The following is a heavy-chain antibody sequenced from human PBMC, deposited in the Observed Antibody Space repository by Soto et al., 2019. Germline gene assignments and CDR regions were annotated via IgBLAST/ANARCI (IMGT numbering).Heavy chain of an antibody. CDR1: GYTFSDYG. V-gene: IGHV1-18*01. CDR3: ARGFVPEDY. Sequence: QVHLVQSEGEVKKPGASVKVSCKTSGYTFSDYGVSWVRQAPGQGLEWMGWINTFNGNTKYGQKFQGRVTLSIDTSTKTAFVELTGLEFDDAAVYSCARGFVPEDYWGQGNGVTVSS. D-gene: IGHD2-2*01. CDR2: INTFNGNT. J-gene: IGHJ4*02.